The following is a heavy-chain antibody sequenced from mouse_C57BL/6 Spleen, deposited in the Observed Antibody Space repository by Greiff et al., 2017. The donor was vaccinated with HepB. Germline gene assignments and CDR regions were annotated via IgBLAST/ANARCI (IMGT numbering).Heavy chain of an antibody. CDR3: ARWGITTVVAGDY. Sequence: EVQLQQSGAELVKPGASVKLSCTASGFNIKDYYMHWVKQRTEQGLEWIGRIDPEDGETKYAQKFQGKATITADTSSNTAYLQLSSLTSEDTAVYYCARWGITTVVAGDYWGQGTTLTVSS. CDR2: IDPEDGET. V-gene: IGHV14-2*01. CDR1: GFNIKDYY. J-gene: IGHJ2*01. D-gene: IGHD1-1*01.